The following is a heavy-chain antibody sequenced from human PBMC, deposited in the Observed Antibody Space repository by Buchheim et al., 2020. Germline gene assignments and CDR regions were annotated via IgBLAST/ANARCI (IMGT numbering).Heavy chain of an antibody. CDR2: ISGSGGST. Sequence: EVQLLESGGGLVQPGGSLRLSCAASGFTFSSYAMSWVRQAPGKGLEWVSAISGSGGSTYYADSVKGRFTISRDNSKNTLYLQMNRLRAEDTAVYYCAKDREVRYYDFWSGYYPPSFDYWGQGTL. V-gene: IGHV3-23*01. CDR3: AKDREVRYYDFWSGYYPPSFDY. D-gene: IGHD3-3*01. J-gene: IGHJ4*02. CDR1: GFTFSSYA.